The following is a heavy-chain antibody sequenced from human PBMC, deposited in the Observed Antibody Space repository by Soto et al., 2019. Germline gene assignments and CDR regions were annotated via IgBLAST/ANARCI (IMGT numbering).Heavy chain of an antibody. V-gene: IGHV3-23*01. CDR1: GFTFSSYA. Sequence: GGSLRLSCAASGFTFSSYAMSWVRQAPGKGLEWVSAISGSGGSTYYADSVKGRFTISRDNSKNTLYLQMNSLRAEDTAVYYCAKDQADGDFSDADYWGQGTLVTVSS. CDR2: ISGSGGST. J-gene: IGHJ4*02. D-gene: IGHD4-17*01. CDR3: AKDQADGDFSDADY.